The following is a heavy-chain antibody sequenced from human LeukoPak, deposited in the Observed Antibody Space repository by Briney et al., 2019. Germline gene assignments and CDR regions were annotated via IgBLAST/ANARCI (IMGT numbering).Heavy chain of an antibody. CDR2: IYYSGST. V-gene: IGHV4-59*01. J-gene: IGHJ5*02. D-gene: IGHD3-22*01. CDR1: GVSISSYY. Sequence: SETLSLTCTVSGVSISSYYWSWIRQPPGKGLEYIGYIYYSGSTNYNPSLKSRVTMSVDTSKNQFSLKLSSVTAADTAVYYCARGTMMVGPWGQGTLVTVSS. CDR3: ARGTMMVGP.